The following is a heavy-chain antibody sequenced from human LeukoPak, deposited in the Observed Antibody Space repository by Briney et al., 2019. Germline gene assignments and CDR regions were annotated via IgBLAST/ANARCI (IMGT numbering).Heavy chain of an antibody. CDR3: AREGDGDYDGAFDI. CDR2: INPSGGST. V-gene: IGHV1-46*01. Sequence: ASVKVSCKASGYTFIRYYMHWVRQAPGQGLEWMGIINPSGGSTSYAQKFQGRVTMTRDTSTSTAYMELSRLRSDDTAVYYCAREGDGDYDGAFDIWGQGTMVTVSS. D-gene: IGHD4-17*01. J-gene: IGHJ3*02. CDR1: GYTFIRYY.